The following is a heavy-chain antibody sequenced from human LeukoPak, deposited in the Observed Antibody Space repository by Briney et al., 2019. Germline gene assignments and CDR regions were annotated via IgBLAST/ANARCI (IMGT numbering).Heavy chain of an antibody. D-gene: IGHD3-16*01. CDR3: ARIMDTLGVHFDL. CDR1: GFTFNKYW. V-gene: IGHV3-7*01. J-gene: IGHJ4*02. CDR2: MRQDGGEI. Sequence: GGSLRLSCVVSGFTFNKYWMSWVRQAPGKGLEWVATMRQDGGEIYYADSVSGRFTISRDNAKNSLYLQMNSLRADDTAIYYCARIMDTLGVHFDLWGQGTLVTVCS.